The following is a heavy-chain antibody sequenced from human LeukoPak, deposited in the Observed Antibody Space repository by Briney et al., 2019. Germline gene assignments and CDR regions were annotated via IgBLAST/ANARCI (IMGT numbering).Heavy chain of an antibody. J-gene: IGHJ5*02. V-gene: IGHV1-2*02. CDR3: ARDGSHDTSGCWFDP. Sequence: GASVKVSCKASGYTFTGYYMHWVRQAPGQGLEWMGWINPNSGGTNSAQKFQGRVTMTRDTSISTAYMELSRLTSDDTAVYYCARDGSHDTSGCWFDPWGQGTLGTVSS. CDR1: GYTFTGYY. D-gene: IGHD3-22*01. CDR2: INPNSGGT.